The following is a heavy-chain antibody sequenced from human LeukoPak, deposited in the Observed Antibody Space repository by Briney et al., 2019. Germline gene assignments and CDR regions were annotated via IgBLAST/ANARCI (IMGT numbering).Heavy chain of an antibody. CDR2: ISFDGNIK. CDR3: AKEVTLRGAPYGTVDY. J-gene: IGHJ4*02. V-gene: IGHV3-30*04. D-gene: IGHD3-10*01. CDR1: GFTFSSYA. Sequence: PGGSLRLSCAASGFTFSSYAMHWVRQAPGKGLDWVAVISFDGNIKYYADSVKGRFTISRDTSKNTLYLQMNSLRVDDTAVYYCAKEVTLRGAPYGTVDYWGQGTLVTVSS.